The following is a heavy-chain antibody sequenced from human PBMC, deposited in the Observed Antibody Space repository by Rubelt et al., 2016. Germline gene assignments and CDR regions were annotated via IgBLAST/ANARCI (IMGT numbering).Heavy chain of an antibody. CDR2: ITRDGSTT. CDR1: GFTFSSYW. J-gene: IGHJ4*02. D-gene: IGHD6-6*01. CDR3: AREAYRQLNY. V-gene: IGHV3-11*01. Sequence: VQLVESGGGLVQPGGSLRLSCAASGFTFSSYWMSWIRQAPGKGLEWVAYITRDGSTTNYADSVKGRFTISRDNGKNSLYLQMNSLRADDTAGYYCAREAYRQLNYWGQGTLVTVSS.